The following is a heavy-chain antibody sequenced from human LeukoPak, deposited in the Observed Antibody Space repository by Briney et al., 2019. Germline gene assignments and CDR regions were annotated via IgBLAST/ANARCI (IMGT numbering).Heavy chain of an antibody. J-gene: IGHJ6*02. CDR1: GGSISGYY. CDR2: VYYSGST. D-gene: IGHD3-22*01. V-gene: IGHV4-59*01. Sequence: SETLSLTCTVSGGSISGYYGGWIRQPPGKGLEWIGYVYYSGSTGYNPSLKSRVTISVDTSKNQFSLNLSPVTAADTAVYYCARSFDSRGYYYYGMDVWGQGTTVTVSS. CDR3: ARSFDSRGYYYYGMDV.